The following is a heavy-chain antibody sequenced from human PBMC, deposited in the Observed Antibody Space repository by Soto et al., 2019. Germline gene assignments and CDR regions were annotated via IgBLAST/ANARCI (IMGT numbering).Heavy chain of an antibody. CDR2: INPLPTSGST. CDR3: ARDLAAAAY. D-gene: IGHD6-13*01. V-gene: IGHV1-46*01. CDR1: GYIFTNYY. J-gene: IGHJ4*02. Sequence: GASVKVSCKASGYIFTNYYIHWVRQAPGQGLEWMAIINPLPTSGSTNYAQKFQGRVTVTRDTSTSTVCLELSSLRSDDTAVYYCARDLAAAAYWGQGTLVTVSS.